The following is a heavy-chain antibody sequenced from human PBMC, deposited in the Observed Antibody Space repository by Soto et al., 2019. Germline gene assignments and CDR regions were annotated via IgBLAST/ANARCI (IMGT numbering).Heavy chain of an antibody. V-gene: IGHV1-18*01. CDR1: RYTFTSYA. CDR2: ISAYNGNT. CDR3: ARDRDTAMAVYYGMDV. Sequence: ASVKVSCKASRYTFTSYASSWVRQAPGQGLEWMGWISAYNGNTNYAQKLQGRVTMTTDTSTSTAYMELRSLRSDDTAVYYCARDRDTAMAVYYGMDVWGQGTTVTVSS. D-gene: IGHD5-18*01. J-gene: IGHJ6*02.